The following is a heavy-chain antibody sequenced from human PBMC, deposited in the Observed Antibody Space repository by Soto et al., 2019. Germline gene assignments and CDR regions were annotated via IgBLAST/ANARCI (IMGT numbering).Heavy chain of an antibody. V-gene: IGHV3-21*01. J-gene: IGHJ6*03. CDR3: AGGGLLYCTNGVCSPSYYYYYMDV. CDR2: ISSSSSYI. Sequence: GGSLRLSCAASGFTFSSYSMNWVRQAPGKGLEWVSSISSSSSYIYYADSVKGRFTISRDNAKNSLYLQMNSLRAEDTAVYYSAGGGLLYCTNGVCSPSYYYYYMDVWGKGTTVTVSS. CDR1: GFTFSSYS. D-gene: IGHD2-8*01.